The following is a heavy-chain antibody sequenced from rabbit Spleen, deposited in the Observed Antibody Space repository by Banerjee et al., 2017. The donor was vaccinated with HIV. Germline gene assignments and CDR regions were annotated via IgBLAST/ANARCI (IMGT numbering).Heavy chain of an antibody. Sequence: QSLEESGGGLVKPGGTLTLTCKASGFSFSSGYDMYWVRQAPGKGLEWIGCIYTGSGITYYANWAKGRFTISKTSSTTVTLQMTSLTVADTATYFCAKDTGTSFSTYGMDLWGPGTLVTVS. CDR2: IYTGSGIT. V-gene: IGHV1S40*01. CDR1: GFSFSSGYD. J-gene: IGHJ6*01. CDR3: AKDTGTSFSTYGMDL. D-gene: IGHD8-1*01.